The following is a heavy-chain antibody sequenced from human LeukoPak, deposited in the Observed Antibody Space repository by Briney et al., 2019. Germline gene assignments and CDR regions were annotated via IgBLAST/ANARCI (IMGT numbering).Heavy chain of an antibody. D-gene: IGHD3-16*01. CDR1: GFTFSSYG. J-gene: IGHJ6*02. CDR2: ISYDGSNK. Sequence: PPGGSLRLSCAASGFTFSSYGMHWVRQAPGKGLEWVAVISYDGSNKYYADSVKGRFTISRDNSKNTLYLQMNSLRADDTAVYFCARGTRAGGSLWGHYYYYAVDVWGQGTTVTVSS. CDR3: ARGTRAGGSLWGHYYYYAVDV. V-gene: IGHV3-30*03.